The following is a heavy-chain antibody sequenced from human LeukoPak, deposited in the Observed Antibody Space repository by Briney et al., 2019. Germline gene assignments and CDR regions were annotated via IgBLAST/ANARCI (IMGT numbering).Heavy chain of an antibody. CDR1: GFTFSDYY. CDR2: ITSTGDDI. V-gene: IGHV3-11*01. D-gene: IGHD5-12*01. CDR3: ASDMVATSGDF. J-gene: IGHJ4*02. Sequence: GGSLRLSCSASGFTFSDYYMSGIRQAPGKGLEWVAYITSTGDDIYYADSVKGRFTISRDNAKNALFLRMNSLRVEDTATYYCASDMVATSGDFWGQGTLVSVSS.